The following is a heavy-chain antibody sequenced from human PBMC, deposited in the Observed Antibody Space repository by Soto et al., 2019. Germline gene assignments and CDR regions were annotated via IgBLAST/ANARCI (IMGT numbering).Heavy chain of an antibody. J-gene: IGHJ4*02. CDR3: ARLGGYYQAFDS. CDR2: IIPIFSTP. CDR1: GGTFGSYA. V-gene: IGHV1-69*13. Sequence: ASVKVSCKTSGGTFGSYAISWVRQAPGQGLEWMGGIIPIFSTPNYAQKFQGRVTITADESTSTAYMELSSLRSEDTAVYYCARLGGYYQAFDSWGQGTLVTSPQ. D-gene: IGHD3-22*01.